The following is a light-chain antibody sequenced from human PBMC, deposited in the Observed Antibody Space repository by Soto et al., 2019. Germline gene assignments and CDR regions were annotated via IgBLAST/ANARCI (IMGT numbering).Light chain of an antibody. CDR3: QQFNSYPR. J-gene: IGKJ5*01. CDR1: QGISSA. V-gene: IGKV1-13*02. CDR2: DAS. Sequence: AIQLPQSPSSLSASVGDRVTITCRASQGISSALAWYQQKPGKAPKLLIYDASSLESGVPSRFSGSGSGTDFTLTISSLQPEDFATYYCQQFNSYPRFGQGTRLEIK.